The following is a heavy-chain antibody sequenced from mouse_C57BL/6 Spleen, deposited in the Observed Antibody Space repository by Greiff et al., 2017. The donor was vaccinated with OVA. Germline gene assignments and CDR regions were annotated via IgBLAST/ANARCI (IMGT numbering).Heavy chain of an antibody. CDR1: GFTFSSYA. V-gene: IGHV5-4*01. CDR2: ISDGGSYT. Sequence: EVMLVESGGGLVKPGGSLKLSCAASGFTFSSYAMSWVRQTPEKRLEWVATISDGGSYTYYPDNVKGRFTISRDNAKNNLYLQMSHLKSEDTAMYYCAREDEGYYAMDYWGQGTSVTVSS. CDR3: AREDEGYYAMDY. J-gene: IGHJ4*01.